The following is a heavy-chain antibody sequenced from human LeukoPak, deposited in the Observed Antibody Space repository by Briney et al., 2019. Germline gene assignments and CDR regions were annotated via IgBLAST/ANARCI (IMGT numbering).Heavy chain of an antibody. CDR1: GGSITNYY. V-gene: IGHV4-59*01. CDR2: SYYNGNT. CDR3: ARGGFYYHGFDY. Sequence: SETLSLTCTVSGGSITNYYWSWIRQPPGKGLEWIGFSYYNGNTNYNPSLKSRVTISIDTSKNQFSLKLSSVTAADTAIYYCARGGFYYHGFDYWGQGTLVTVSS. J-gene: IGHJ4*02. D-gene: IGHD3-22*01.